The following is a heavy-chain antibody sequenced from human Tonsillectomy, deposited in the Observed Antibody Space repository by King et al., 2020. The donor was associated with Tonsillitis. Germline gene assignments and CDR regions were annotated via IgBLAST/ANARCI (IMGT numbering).Heavy chain of an antibody. J-gene: IGHJ3*02. D-gene: IGHD5-18*01. V-gene: IGHV3-23*04. CDR1: GFTFSSYA. CDR3: ANRGGHRTGAFDI. Sequence: VQLVESGGGLVQPGGSLRLSCVASGFTFSSYAMSWVRQAPGKGLEWVSAICGSGGITYYADSVKGRFTISRDNSKDTLYLQMNSLRAEDTAVYYCANRGGHRTGAFDIWGQGTMVTVSS. CDR2: ICGSGGIT.